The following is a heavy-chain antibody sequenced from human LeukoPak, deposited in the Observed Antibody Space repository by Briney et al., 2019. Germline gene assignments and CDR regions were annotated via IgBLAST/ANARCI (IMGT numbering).Heavy chain of an antibody. D-gene: IGHD3-16*02. CDR1: GFTFSSYW. CDR2: INSDGSST. V-gene: IGHV3-74*01. CDR3: ASPWDDYVWGSYRDAFDI. J-gene: IGHJ3*02. Sequence: GGSLRLSCAASGFTFSSYWMHWVRQAPGKGLVWVSRINSDGSSTSYADSVKGRFTISRDNAKSTLYLQMNSLRAEDTAVYYCASPWDDYVWGSYRDAFDIWGQGTMVTVSS.